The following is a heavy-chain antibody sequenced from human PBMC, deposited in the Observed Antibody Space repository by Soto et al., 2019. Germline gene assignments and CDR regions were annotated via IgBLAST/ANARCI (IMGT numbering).Heavy chain of an antibody. D-gene: IGHD3-3*01. CDR3: ARIKRTIFGVVPNNWFDP. V-gene: IGHV4-34*01. Sequence: SETLSLTCAVYGGSFSGYYWSWIRQPPGKGLEWIGEINHSGSTNYNPSLKSRVTISVDTSKNQFSLKLSSVTAADTAVYYCARIKRTIFGVVPNNWFDPWGQGTLVTVSS. CDR1: GGSFSGYY. J-gene: IGHJ5*02. CDR2: INHSGST.